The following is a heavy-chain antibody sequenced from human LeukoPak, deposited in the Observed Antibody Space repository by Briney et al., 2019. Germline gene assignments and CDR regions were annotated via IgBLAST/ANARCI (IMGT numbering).Heavy chain of an antibody. D-gene: IGHD3-16*01. CDR3: ARDQRFAFDY. V-gene: IGHV3-48*02. CDR1: GFTFTDYP. J-gene: IGHJ4*02. CDR2: IRTSAASAYNT. Sequence: GGSLRLSCAASGFTFTDYPMNWVRQAPGRGLEWVANIRTSAASAYNTNYADSVQGRVIISRDDAKETLYLHMNGLRDDDTAVYYCARDQRFAFDYWGQGILVTVSS.